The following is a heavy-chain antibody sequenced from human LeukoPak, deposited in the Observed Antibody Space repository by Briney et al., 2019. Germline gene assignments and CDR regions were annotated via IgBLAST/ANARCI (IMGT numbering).Heavy chain of an antibody. J-gene: IGHJ2*01. CDR1: GFTFSSYG. CDR2: VSYDGRYS. Sequence: PGGSLRLSCVASGFTFSSYGMYWVRQAPGKGLERVAVVSYDGRYSYYADSVKGRFTIYRDNSKNTLYLQMDSLRAEDTAVYYCAKFGVAAGTDYWYFDLWGRGTLVTVSS. D-gene: IGHD6-19*01. CDR3: AKFGVAAGTDYWYFDL. V-gene: IGHV3-30*18.